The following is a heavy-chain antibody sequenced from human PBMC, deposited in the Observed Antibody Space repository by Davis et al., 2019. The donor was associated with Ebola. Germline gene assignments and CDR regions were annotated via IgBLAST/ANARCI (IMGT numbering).Heavy chain of an antibody. CDR1: GGSISSYY. D-gene: IGHD3-10*01. Sequence: PSETLSLTCTVSGGSISSYYWSWIRQPAGKGLEWIGRIYTSGSTNYNPSLKSRVTMSVDTSKNQFSLKLSSVTAADTAVYYCARDQRYYGSGSYYNVNVYYGMDVWGQGTTVTVSS. J-gene: IGHJ6*02. V-gene: IGHV4-4*07. CDR2: IYTSGST. CDR3: ARDQRYYGSGSYYNVNVYYGMDV.